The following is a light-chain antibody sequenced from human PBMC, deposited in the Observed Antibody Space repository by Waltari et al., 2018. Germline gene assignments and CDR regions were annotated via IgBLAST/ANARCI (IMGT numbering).Light chain of an antibody. Sequence: EIVMTQSPATLPVSPGERATLSCRASQSVSSNLAWYQQKPGQAPRLLIYGASTRATGIPARFSGSGSGTEFTLTISSLQSEDFAVYYCQQYNNWLRTWTFGQGTKVEIK. J-gene: IGKJ1*01. CDR3: QQYNNWLRTWT. CDR1: QSVSSN. CDR2: GAS. V-gene: IGKV3-15*01.